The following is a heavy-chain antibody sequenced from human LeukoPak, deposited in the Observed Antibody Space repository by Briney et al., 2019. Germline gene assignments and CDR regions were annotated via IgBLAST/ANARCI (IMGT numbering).Heavy chain of an antibody. V-gene: IGHV3-43*02. CDR1: GFSFDVYV. Sequence: PGGSLRLSCAVSGFSFDVYVMRWVCHAPRGGGEWVSLISGDGGSTYSRHSVKGRFTISRDNSKKSLYLQMNSLRIEDTAFYYCAKDFGSSWPIDYWGQGTLVTVSS. J-gene: IGHJ4*02. D-gene: IGHD6-13*01. CDR2: ISGDGGST. CDR3: AKDFGSSWPIDY.